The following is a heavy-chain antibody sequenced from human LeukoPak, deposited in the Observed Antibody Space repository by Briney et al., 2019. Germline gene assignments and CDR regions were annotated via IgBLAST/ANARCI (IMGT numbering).Heavy chain of an antibody. J-gene: IGHJ5*02. CDR1: GGSISSGEYY. D-gene: IGHD3-10*01. CDR2: IYYSGST. CDR3: AGDLLGGSKSYVSGSSNCFDP. Sequence: PSETLSLTCTGSGGSISSGEYYWSWIRQPPGKGLEWIGYIYYSGSTNYNPSLKSRVTISVVTSKNQVSLKLSSVTAADTAEYYCAGDLLGGSKSYVSGSSNCFDPWAREPWSPSPQ. V-gene: IGHV4-30-4*01.